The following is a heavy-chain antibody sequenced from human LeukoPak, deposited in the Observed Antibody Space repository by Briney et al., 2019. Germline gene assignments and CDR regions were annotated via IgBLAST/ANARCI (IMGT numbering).Heavy chain of an antibody. J-gene: IGHJ4*02. CDR1: GFTFSNYT. D-gene: IGHD1-1*01. CDR3: ASSLLYRVFDY. CDR2: ISSSSSYI. V-gene: IGHV3-21*01. Sequence: GGSLRLSCAASGFTFSNYTMNWVRQAPGKGLEWVSSISSSSSYIFYADSVNGRFTISRDNAKNSLYLQMNSLRAEDTAVYYCASSLLYRVFDYWGQGTLVTVSS.